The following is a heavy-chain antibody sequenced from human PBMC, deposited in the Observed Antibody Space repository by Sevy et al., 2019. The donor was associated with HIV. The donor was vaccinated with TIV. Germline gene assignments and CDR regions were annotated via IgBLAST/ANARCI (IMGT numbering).Heavy chain of an antibody. V-gene: IGHV3-23*01. CDR3: AREGCTRPHDY. J-gene: IGHJ4*02. CDR1: GFAFYDYS. CDR2: LSLGWGKI. D-gene: IGHD2-8*01. Sequence: QLGGSLRLSCAASGFAFYDYSMSWIRQAPGKGLEWVATLSLGWGKINYADSVKGRFTISRDNSKNSFYLQMDNLRVEDTALYYCAREGCTRPHDYWGQGTRVTVSS.